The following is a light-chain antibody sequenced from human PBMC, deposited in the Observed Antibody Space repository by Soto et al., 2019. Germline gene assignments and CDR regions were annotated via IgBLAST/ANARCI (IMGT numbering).Light chain of an antibody. CDR3: QHFSTSPPWT. CDR2: GTS. CDR1: QSVSSDN. Sequence: VLTQSPGTLSLSPGERATLSCRASQSVSSDNLAWYQQKPGQAPRVLIYGTSSRANGIPDRFSGSGYGTDFTLTISRLEPEDFAVYYCQHFSTSPPWTFGQGTKVDIK. J-gene: IGKJ1*01. V-gene: IGKV3-20*01.